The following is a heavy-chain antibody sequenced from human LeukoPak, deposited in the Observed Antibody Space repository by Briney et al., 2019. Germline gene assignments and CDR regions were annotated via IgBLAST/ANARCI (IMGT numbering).Heavy chain of an antibody. CDR1: GYSFTSYW. D-gene: IGHD1-26*01. V-gene: IGHV5-51*01. CDR3: ARGGARTQRCNWFDP. Sequence: GESLKISCKGSGYSFTSYWIGWVRQVPGKGLEWMGIIYPGDSDTRYSPSFQGQVTISADKSISTAYLQWSSLKASDTAMYYCARGGARTQRCNWFDPWGQGTLVTVSS. J-gene: IGHJ5*02. CDR2: IYPGDSDT.